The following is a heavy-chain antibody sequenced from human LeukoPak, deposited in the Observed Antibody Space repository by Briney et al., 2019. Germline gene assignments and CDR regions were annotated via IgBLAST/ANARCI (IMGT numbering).Heavy chain of an antibody. CDR3: ARRSYYDSSDYAPFDY. J-gene: IGHJ4*02. D-gene: IGHD3-22*01. CDR1: GGSISSSSYY. V-gene: IGHV4-39*01. Sequence: ETLSLTCTVSGGSISSSSYYWGWIRQPPGKGLEWIGSIYYSGSTYYNPSLKSRVTISVDTSKNQFSLKLSSVTAADTAVYYCARRSYYDSSDYAPFDYWGQGTLVTVSS. CDR2: IYYSGST.